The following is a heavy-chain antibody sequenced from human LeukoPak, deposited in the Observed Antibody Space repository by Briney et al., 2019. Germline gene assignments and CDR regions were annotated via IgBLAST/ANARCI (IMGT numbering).Heavy chain of an antibody. J-gene: IGHJ5*02. CDR3: AKEPREYCSSTSCPNWIDP. V-gene: IGHV3-23*01. CDR1: GFTFGDYA. Sequence: GRSLRLSCTASGFTFGDYAMSWVRQAPGKGLEWVSAISASGGTTYYADSVKGRFTISRDNSKNTLYLQMSGLRAEDTAVYYCAKEPREYCSSTSCPNWIDPWGQGTLVTVSS. D-gene: IGHD2-2*01. CDR2: ISASGGTT.